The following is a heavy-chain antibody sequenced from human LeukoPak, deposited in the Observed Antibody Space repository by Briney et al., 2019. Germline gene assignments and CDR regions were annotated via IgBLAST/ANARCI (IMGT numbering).Heavy chain of an antibody. D-gene: IGHD3-22*01. Sequence: GGSLRLSCAASGFTFSSYAMSWVRQAPGKGLEWVSVISGSGGNTYYADFVKGRFTISRDNSKNTLSLQMNSLRAEDTALYYCAKAPFSIGYSPADYWGQGTLVTVSS. J-gene: IGHJ4*02. CDR2: ISGSGGNT. CDR3: AKAPFSIGYSPADY. V-gene: IGHV3-23*01. CDR1: GFTFSSYA.